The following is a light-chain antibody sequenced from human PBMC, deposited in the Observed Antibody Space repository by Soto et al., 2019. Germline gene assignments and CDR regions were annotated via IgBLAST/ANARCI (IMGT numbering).Light chain of an antibody. J-gene: IGKJ3*01. CDR1: QSVSSSY. CDR3: KQYGSSPFT. Sequence: EIVLTQSPGTLSLSPGERATLSCRASQSVSSSYLAWYQQKPGQAPRLLIYGASSRATGIPDRFSGSGSGTDLTLTISRLEPEDCAVYYCKQYGSSPFTFGPGTKVDIK. V-gene: IGKV3-20*01. CDR2: GAS.